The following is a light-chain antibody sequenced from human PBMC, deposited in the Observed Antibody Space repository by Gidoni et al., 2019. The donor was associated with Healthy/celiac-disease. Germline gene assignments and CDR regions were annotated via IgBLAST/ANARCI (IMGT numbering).Light chain of an antibody. J-gene: IGLJ2*01. V-gene: IGLV3-1*01. CDR2: QDS. Sequence: SYELTQPPSVSVSPGQTASITCSGDKLGDKYACWYQPKPGQSPVLVIYQDSKRPSGIPARFSGSNSGNTAPLTISGTQAMDEADYYCQAWDSSLVVFGGGTKLTVL. CDR1: KLGDKY. CDR3: QAWDSSLVV.